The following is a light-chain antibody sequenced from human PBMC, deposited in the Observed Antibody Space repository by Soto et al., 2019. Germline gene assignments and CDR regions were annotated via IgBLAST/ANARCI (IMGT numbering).Light chain of an antibody. J-gene: IGLJ3*02. V-gene: IGLV2-11*01. Sequence: QSALTQPRSVSGSPGQSVTISCTGTSSDVVSWYQQRPGKAPKLIIFYVSQRPSGVPDHFSASKSGNTASLTISGLQAEDEADYYCCSSAGGFTWVFGGGTKLTVL. CDR2: YVS. CDR1: SSDVV. CDR3: CSSAGGFTWV.